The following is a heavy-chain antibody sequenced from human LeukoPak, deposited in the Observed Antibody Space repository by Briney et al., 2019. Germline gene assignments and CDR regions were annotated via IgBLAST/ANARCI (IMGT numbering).Heavy chain of an antibody. CDR2: ISAYNGDT. CDR1: GYTFTSYG. V-gene: IGHV1-18*01. Sequence: ASVKVSCKASGYTFTSYGISWVRQAPGQGLEWMGWISAYNGDTNYAQKLQGRVTMTTDTSTSTAYMELRSLRSDDTAVYYCARTRDGHNPANAFDIWGQGTMVTVSS. D-gene: IGHD5-24*01. J-gene: IGHJ3*02. CDR3: ARTRDGHNPANAFDI.